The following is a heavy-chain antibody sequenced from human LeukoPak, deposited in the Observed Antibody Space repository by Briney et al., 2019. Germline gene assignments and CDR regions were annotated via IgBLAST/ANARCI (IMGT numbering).Heavy chain of an antibody. CDR3: TKGRAWQYSGGSCSRAFDY. Sequence: PGGSLRLSCAASGFTFDNYAMHWVRQVPGKGLEWVSGISWNSGNTGYADSVKGRFTISRDNAKNSLYLQMNSLRAEDTALYYCTKGRAWQYSGGSCSRAFDYWGQGTLVTVSS. CDR1: GFTFDNYA. J-gene: IGHJ4*02. CDR2: ISWNSGNT. D-gene: IGHD2-15*01. V-gene: IGHV3-9*01.